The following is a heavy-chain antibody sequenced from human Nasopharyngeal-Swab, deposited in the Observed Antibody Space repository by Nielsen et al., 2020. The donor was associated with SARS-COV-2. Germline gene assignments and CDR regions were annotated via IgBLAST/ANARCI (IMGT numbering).Heavy chain of an antibody. CDR3: AKDIFRATNSRAPVTTIAYYMDV. V-gene: IGHV3-43*02. Sequence: GESLKISCAASGFTFDDYAMHWVRQAPGKGLEWVSLISGDGGSTYYADSVKGRSTISRDNSKNSLYLQMNSLRTEDTALYYCAKDIFRATNSRAPVTTIAYYMDVWGKGTTVTVSS. CDR2: ISGDGGST. D-gene: IGHD1-26*01. J-gene: IGHJ6*03. CDR1: GFTFDDYA.